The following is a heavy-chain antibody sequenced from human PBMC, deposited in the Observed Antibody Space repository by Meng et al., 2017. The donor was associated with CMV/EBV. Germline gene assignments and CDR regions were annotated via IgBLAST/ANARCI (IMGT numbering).Heavy chain of an antibody. J-gene: IGHJ6*02. CDR1: GGTFSSYA. D-gene: IGHD1-26*01. CDR3: ARDRRGSYSYYYGMDV. V-gene: IGHV1-69*05. Sequence: SVKVSCKASGGTFSSYAISWVRQAPGQGLEWMGGIIPIFGTANYAQKFQGRVTITTDESTSTAYMELSSLRSEDTAVYYCARDRRGSYSYYYGMDVWGRGTTVTVSS. CDR2: IIPIFGTA.